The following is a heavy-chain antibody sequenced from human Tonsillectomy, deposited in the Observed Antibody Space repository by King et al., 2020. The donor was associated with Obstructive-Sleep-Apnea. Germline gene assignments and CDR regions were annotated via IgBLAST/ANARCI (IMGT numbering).Heavy chain of an antibody. V-gene: IGHV3-30*04. J-gene: IGHJ1*01. CDR2: ISYDGSNK. CDR1: GFSFSDYA. Sequence: VQLVESGGGVVQPGRSLRLSCVASGFSFSDYAMHWVRQAPGKGLEWVALISYDGSNKYYADSVKGRLTISRDNSKNKLYLQMNRLRVEDTAVYYCAGDKRIRGGYYGGDEYFHHWGQGTLVSVSS. CDR3: AGDKRIRGGYYGGDEYFHH. D-gene: IGHD3-22*01.